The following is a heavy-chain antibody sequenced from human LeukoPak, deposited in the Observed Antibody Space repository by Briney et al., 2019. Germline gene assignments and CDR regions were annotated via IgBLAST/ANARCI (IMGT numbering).Heavy chain of an antibody. D-gene: IGHD6-13*01. CDR1: GFTFSSYW. V-gene: IGHV3-7*05. Sequence: PGGSLRLSRAASGFTFSSYWMSWVRQAPGKGLEWVANIKQDGSEKYYVDSVKGRFTISRDNAKNSLYLQMNSLRAEDTAVYYCARVHSGSWYGGWFDPWGQGTLVTVSS. CDR3: ARVHSGSWYGGWFDP. J-gene: IGHJ5*02. CDR2: IKQDGSEK.